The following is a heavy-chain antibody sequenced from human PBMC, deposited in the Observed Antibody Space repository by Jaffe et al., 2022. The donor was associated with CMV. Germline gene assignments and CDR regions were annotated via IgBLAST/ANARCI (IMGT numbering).Heavy chain of an antibody. Sequence: QVQLVQSGAEVKKPGSSVKVSCKASGGTFSSYAISWVRQAPGQGLEWMGGIIPIFGTANYAQKFQGRVTITADESTSTAYMELSSLRSEDTAVYYCARGGAGVRGYSGYDYYCDWGQGTLVTVSS. CDR3: ARGGAGVRGYSGYDYYCD. J-gene: IGHJ4*02. CDR1: GGTFSSYA. V-gene: IGHV1-69*01. CDR2: IIPIFGTA. D-gene: IGHD5-12*01.